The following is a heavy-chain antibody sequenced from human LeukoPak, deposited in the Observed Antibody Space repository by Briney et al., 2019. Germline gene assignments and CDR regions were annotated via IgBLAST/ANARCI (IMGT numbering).Heavy chain of an antibody. Sequence: GGSLRLSCAASGFTFSSYSMNWVRQAPGKGLEWVSGISGSGGSTYYADSVKGQFTISRDNSKNTLYLQMNSLRAEDTAVYYCAKDSRRGAITYFDYWGQGTLVTVSS. CDR3: AKDSRRGAITYFDY. J-gene: IGHJ4*02. CDR1: GFTFSSYS. D-gene: IGHD5-12*01. CDR2: ISGSGGST. V-gene: IGHV3-23*01.